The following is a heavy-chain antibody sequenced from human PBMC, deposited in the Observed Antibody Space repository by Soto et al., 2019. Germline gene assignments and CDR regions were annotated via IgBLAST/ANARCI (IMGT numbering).Heavy chain of an antibody. CDR3: ANWGDSTSRNY. V-gene: IGHV3-7*02. CDR2: IKQDGSEK. CDR1: GFTFRSSW. Sequence: EVQLVESGGGLVQPGGSLRLSCAASGFTFRSSWMSWIRQAPGKGLEWVAHIKQDGSEKYYVDSVKGRFTISRDNAKNSMYLQMNSLRAEDPALYYCANWGDSTSRNYSGQGTLVTVSS. J-gene: IGHJ4*02. D-gene: IGHD6-13*01.